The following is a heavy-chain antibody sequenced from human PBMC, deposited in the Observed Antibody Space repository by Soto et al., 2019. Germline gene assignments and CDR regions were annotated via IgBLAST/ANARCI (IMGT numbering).Heavy chain of an antibody. V-gene: IGHV4-30-2*01. J-gene: IGHJ3*02. CDR1: GCTISSGGYN. CDR2: IYHSGST. CDR3: ARTPDI. Sequence: SEALSLTCVVSGCTISSGGYNLSLIRQPPGKCLEWIGYIYHSGSTFYNPSLKSRVTISVDRSKNQFSLKLSSVTAADTAVYYCARTPDIWGQGTMVT.